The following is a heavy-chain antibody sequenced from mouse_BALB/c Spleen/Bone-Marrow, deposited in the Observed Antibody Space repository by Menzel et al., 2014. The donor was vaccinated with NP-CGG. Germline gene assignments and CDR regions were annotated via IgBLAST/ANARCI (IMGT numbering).Heavy chain of an antibody. CDR3: TRRGYYAMDY. V-gene: IGHV1S127*01. CDR2: IDPSDSYT. J-gene: IGHJ4*01. CDR1: GYTFTSYW. Sequence: QVQLQQSGAELVKSGASVKMSCKASGYTFTSYWMHWVKQRPGQGLEWIGVIDPSDSYTSYNQKFKGKATLTVDTSSSTAYMQLSSLTSEDSAVYYCTRRGYYAMDYWGQGTSVTVSS.